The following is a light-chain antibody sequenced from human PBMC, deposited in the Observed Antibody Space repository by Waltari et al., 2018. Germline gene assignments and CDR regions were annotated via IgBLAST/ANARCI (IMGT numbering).Light chain of an antibody. CDR2: VAS. Sequence: DIQMTQSPSSLSASVGDRITVTCRASQSISTYLNWYQQKPGKAPNLLVYVASTLQSGVPSRFSGSGSGTDFTLTISSLQPEDFATYYCQQNYKTPPTFGQGTKVEIK. CDR3: QQNYKTPPT. CDR1: QSISTY. V-gene: IGKV1-39*01. J-gene: IGKJ1*01.